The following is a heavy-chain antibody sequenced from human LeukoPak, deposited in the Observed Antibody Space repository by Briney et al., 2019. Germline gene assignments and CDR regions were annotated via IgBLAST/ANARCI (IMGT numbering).Heavy chain of an antibody. J-gene: IGHJ4*02. Sequence: ETLSLTCTVSSGSISNYYWSWIRQPPGKGLEWIGYIYYSGSTNYNPSLKSRLTISVHTSNNQFSLKLSSVTAADTAVYYCARQIPPHYCSGGSCYSQYFDYWGQGTLVTVSS. V-gene: IGHV4-59*08. D-gene: IGHD2-15*01. CDR2: IYYSGST. CDR3: ARQIPPHYCSGGSCYSQYFDY. CDR1: SGSISNYY.